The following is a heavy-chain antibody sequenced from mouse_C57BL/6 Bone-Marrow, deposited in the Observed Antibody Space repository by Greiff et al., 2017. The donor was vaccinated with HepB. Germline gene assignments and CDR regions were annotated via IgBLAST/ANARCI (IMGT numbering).Heavy chain of an antibody. D-gene: IGHD2-3*01. Sequence: EVMLVESGAGLVKPGGSLKLSCAASGFTFSSYAMSWVRQTPEKRLEWVAYISSGGDYIYYADTVKGRFTISRDNARNTLYLQMSSLKSEDTAMYYCTRDERLYDGYYGFAYWGQGTLVTVSA. CDR2: ISSGGDYI. CDR1: GFTFSSYA. CDR3: TRDERLYDGYYGFAY. V-gene: IGHV5-9-1*02. J-gene: IGHJ3*01.